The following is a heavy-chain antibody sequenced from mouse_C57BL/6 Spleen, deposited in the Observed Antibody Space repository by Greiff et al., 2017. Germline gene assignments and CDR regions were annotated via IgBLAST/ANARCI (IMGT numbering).Heavy chain of an antibody. CDR2: IYPGDGDT. J-gene: IGHJ3*01. CDR3: AEDDYDRDPPFAY. CDR1: GYAFSSSW. D-gene: IGHD2-4*01. V-gene: IGHV1-82*01. Sequence: QVQLQQSGPELVKPGASVKISCKASGYAFSSSWMNWVKQRPGKGLEWIGRIYPGDGDTNYNGKFKGKATLTADKSSSTAYMQLSSLTSEDSAVYFCAEDDYDRDPPFAYWGQGTLVTVSA.